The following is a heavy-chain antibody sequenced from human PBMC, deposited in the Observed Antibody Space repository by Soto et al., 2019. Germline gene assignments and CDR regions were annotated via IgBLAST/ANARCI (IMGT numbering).Heavy chain of an antibody. Sequence: QVHLQQWGAGLLKPSETLSLTCAVYGGSFSGYQWTWIRQTPGKGLEWIGEINDSGNINYNPSLKSRVAILVDTAKKQICLKLIAVTAADAAVYYCARGLLLWFGELSRRGGYYYYVDVWGKGTTVTVSS. CDR2: INDSGNI. V-gene: IGHV4-34*01. CDR1: GGSFSGYQ. D-gene: IGHD3-10*01. J-gene: IGHJ6*03. CDR3: ARGLLLWFGELSRRGGYYYYVDV.